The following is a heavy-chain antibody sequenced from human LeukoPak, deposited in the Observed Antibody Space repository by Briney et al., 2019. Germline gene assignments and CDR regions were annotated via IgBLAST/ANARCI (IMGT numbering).Heavy chain of an antibody. CDR2: IPHDGSDK. D-gene: IGHD4-17*01. CDR1: GFTLKIYP. V-gene: IGHV3-30*04. J-gene: IGHJ3*01. CDR3: AREGVQTTVDAFDV. Sequence: SLRLSCAASGFTLKIYPMHWVRQAPGKGLEWLSVIPHDGSDKNNADSVKGRFIISRDNSKNTIYLQLNSLRPEDTAMYYCAREGVQTTVDAFDVWGLGTMVIVSS.